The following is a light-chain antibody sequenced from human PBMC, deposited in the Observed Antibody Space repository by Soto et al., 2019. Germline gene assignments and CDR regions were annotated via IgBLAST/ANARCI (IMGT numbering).Light chain of an antibody. Sequence: DIQLTQSPATLSASIGDRITITCRAGQSISTYLAWYQQKPGKAPKLLIYDASSLESGVPSRFTGSGSETDFTLTISSLQPDDFAVYYCQQYGSSRWTFGQGTKVDIK. CDR2: DAS. CDR3: QQYGSSRWT. V-gene: IGKV1-5*01. CDR1: QSISTY. J-gene: IGKJ1*01.